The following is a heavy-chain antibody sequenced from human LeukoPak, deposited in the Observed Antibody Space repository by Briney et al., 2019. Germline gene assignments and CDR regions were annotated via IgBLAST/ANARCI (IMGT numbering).Heavy chain of an antibody. D-gene: IGHD4-17*01. V-gene: IGHV3-20*04. J-gene: IGHJ3*01. Sequence: GGSLRFSCAVSGLTFDVFAMGWVRQVPGKGLEWMAGIIWDGGRTGYAGSVKGRFTTSRASPTNSPSLPMTVLRAEDTALYYCARIKTVTFYLDAFDFWGQRTMVTVSS. CDR2: IIWDGGRT. CDR1: GLTFDVFA. CDR3: ARIKTVTFYLDAFDF.